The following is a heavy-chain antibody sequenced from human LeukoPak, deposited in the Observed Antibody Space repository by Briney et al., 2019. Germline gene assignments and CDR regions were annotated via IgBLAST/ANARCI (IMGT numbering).Heavy chain of an antibody. J-gene: IGHJ3*02. V-gene: IGHV4-61*02. CDR1: GGSISSGSYY. CDR2: IYTSGST. Sequence: SETLSLTCTVSGGSISSGSYYWSWIRQPAGKGMEWIGRIYTSGSTNYNPSLKSRVTISVDTSKNQFSLKLSSVTAADTAVYYCARSDLYYDILTGYYSAFDTWGQGTMVTVSS. CDR3: ARSDLYYDILTGYYSAFDT. D-gene: IGHD3-9*01.